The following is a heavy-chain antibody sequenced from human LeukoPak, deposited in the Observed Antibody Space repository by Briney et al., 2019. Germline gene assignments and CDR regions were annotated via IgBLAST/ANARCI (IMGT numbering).Heavy chain of an antibody. CDR1: AYTFTSYG. J-gene: IGHJ4*02. D-gene: IGHD3-3*01. Sequence: GASVKVSCKSSAYTFTSYGISWVRQAPGQGLEWMGWISAYNGNTNYAQKLQGRVTMTTDTSTSTAYMELRSLRSDDTAVYYCARDKTIFGVVIPNFDYWGQGTLVTVSS. CDR3: ARDKTIFGVVIPNFDY. CDR2: ISAYNGNT. V-gene: IGHV1-18*01.